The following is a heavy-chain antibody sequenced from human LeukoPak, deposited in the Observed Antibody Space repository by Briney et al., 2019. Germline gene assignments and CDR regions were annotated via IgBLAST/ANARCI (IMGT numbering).Heavy chain of an antibody. Sequence: EASVKVSCKASGYTFTGYYMHWVRQAPGQGLEWMGWITPNSGGTNYAQKFQDRVTMTRDTSISTAYMELSRLRSDDTAVYYCAREDPAYYYMDVWGKGTTVTISS. CDR1: GYTFTGYY. CDR2: ITPNSGGT. V-gene: IGHV1-2*02. J-gene: IGHJ6*03. CDR3: AREDPAYYYMDV.